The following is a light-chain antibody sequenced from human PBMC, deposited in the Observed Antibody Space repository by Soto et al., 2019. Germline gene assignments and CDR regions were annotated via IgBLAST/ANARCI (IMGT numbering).Light chain of an antibody. J-gene: IGKJ5*01. V-gene: IGKV1-9*01. CDR3: QQYHDWPLT. CDR1: QGISSF. CDR2: AAS. Sequence: IQLTQSPSSLSASVGDSVTITCRASQGISSFLAWYQQKPGKAPKLLIYAASTLQSGVPSRFSGSGSGTEFTLTISSLQSEDFAVYYCQQYHDWPLTFGQGTRLEIK.